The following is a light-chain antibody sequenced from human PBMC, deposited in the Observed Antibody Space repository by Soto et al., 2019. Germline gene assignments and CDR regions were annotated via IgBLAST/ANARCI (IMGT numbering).Light chain of an antibody. CDR3: QQSYSTLWT. Sequence: DVQMTKSPSSLSATVGDRVTITCRASQSISSYLNWYQQKPGKAPKLLIYAASSLQSGVPSRFSGSGSGTDFTLTISSLQPEDFATYYCQQSYSTLWTFGQGTKV. V-gene: IGKV1-39*01. CDR2: AAS. J-gene: IGKJ1*01. CDR1: QSISSY.